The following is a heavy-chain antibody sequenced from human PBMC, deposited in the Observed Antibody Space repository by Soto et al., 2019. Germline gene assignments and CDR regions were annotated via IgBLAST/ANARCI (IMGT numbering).Heavy chain of an antibody. Sequence: GGSLRLSCAASGFTFSSYWMHWVLQAPGKGLVWVSRINSDGSTTTYVDSVKGRFIISRDNAKNTLYLQMNSLRAEDTAVYYCARDRTAASAEYWGQGALVTVSS. CDR2: INSDGSTT. D-gene: IGHD2-2*01. CDR3: ARDRTAASAEY. J-gene: IGHJ4*02. CDR1: GFTFSSYW. V-gene: IGHV3-74*01.